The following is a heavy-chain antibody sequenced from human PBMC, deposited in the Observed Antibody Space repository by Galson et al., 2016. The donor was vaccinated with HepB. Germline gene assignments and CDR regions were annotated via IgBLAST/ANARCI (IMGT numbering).Heavy chain of an antibody. CDR1: GFTFSDFY. D-gene: IGHD6-6*01. V-gene: IGHV3-11*01. Sequence: SLRLSCAASGFTFSDFYMSWIRQAPGKGLEWVSYISSSGNTIYYAYSVKGRFTISRDNAKNSLYLEMNSLGADDTAVYYCARDPARLDYWGQGTLVTVSS. CDR2: ISSSGNTI. CDR3: ARDPARLDY. J-gene: IGHJ4*02.